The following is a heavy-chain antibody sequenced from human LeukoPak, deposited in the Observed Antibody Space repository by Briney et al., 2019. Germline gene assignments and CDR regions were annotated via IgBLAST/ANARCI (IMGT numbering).Heavy chain of an antibody. CDR2: IKQDGSEK. J-gene: IGHJ4*02. V-gene: IGHV3-7*01. CDR3: ARVGWELSNSFDY. CDR1: GFTISSYW. Sequence: GGSLSLSCAASGFTISSYWMSCVRQAPGKGLQWVANIKQDGSEKYYVHSVKGRFTISRDTAKNSLYLQMNSLRAEDTAVYYCARVGWELSNSFDYWGQGTLVTVSS. D-gene: IGHD1-26*01.